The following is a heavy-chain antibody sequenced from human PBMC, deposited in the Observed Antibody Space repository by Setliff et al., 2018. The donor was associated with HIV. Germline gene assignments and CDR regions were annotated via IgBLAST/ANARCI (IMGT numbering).Heavy chain of an antibody. Sequence: SCTASGFTFSDAWMTWVRQAPGKGLEWVGRIKSKTNGGTTDFSAPVKGRFTISRDDSENTLYLQMNNLKAEDTAVYYCTTDLSAPLTFFSDSSRFVWGQGTLVTVSS. D-gene: IGHD3-22*01. V-gene: IGHV3-15*01. CDR1: GFTFSDAW. J-gene: IGHJ4*02. CDR3: TTDLSAPLTFFSDSSRFV. CDR2: IKSKTNGGTT.